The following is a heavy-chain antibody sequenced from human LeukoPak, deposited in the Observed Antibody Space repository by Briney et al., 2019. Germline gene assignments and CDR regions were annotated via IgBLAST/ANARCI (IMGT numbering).Heavy chain of an antibody. D-gene: IGHD2/OR15-2a*01. J-gene: IGHJ1*01. Sequence: GGSLRLSCAASGFTFDDYAMHWVRQAPGKGLEWVSGISWNSGSIGYADSVKGRFTISRDNARDTLYLQMNSLRVDDTAVYYCARVRGGNWGRGTLVTVSS. V-gene: IGHV3-9*01. CDR2: ISWNSGSI. CDR1: GFTFDDYA. CDR3: ARVRGGN.